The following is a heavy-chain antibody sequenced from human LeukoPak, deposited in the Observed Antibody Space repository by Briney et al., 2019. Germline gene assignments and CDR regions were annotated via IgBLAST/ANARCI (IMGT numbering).Heavy chain of an antibody. CDR2: IYPGDSDT. CDR1: GFSFTSFW. V-gene: IGHV5-51*01. CDR3: ARSAADRSTSLYFQH. Sequence: LGESLKISCKGSGFSFTSFWIGWVRQMPGKDLEWMGIIYPGDSDTRYSPSFQGQVTSSADRSTSTAYLQWSRLKASDTAIYYCARSAADRSTSLYFQHWGQGTLVTVSS. D-gene: IGHD2/OR15-2a*01. J-gene: IGHJ1*01.